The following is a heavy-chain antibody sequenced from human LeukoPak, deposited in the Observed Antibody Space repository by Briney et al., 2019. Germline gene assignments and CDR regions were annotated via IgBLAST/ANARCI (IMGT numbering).Heavy chain of an antibody. CDR2: IYYSGST. D-gene: IGHD2-15*01. J-gene: IGHJ4*02. CDR1: GGSISSYY. CDR3: ASKVVAATGHFDY. V-gene: IGHV4-59*08. Sequence: SETLSLTCTVSGGSISSYYWSWIRQPPGKGLEWIGYIYYSGSTNYNPSLKSRVTISVDTSKNQFSLKLSSVTAADTAVYYCASKVVAATGHFDYWGQGTLVTVSS.